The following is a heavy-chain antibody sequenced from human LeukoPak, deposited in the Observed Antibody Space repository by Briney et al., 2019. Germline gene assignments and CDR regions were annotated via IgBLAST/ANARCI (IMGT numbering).Heavy chain of an antibody. CDR2: IHPGDLDI. D-gene: IGHD2-2*01. V-gene: IGHV5-51*01. J-gene: IGHJ5*02. Sequence: GESLKISCTGSGYGFTNYWIGWVRQTTRKGLEWIGIIHPGDLDIRYSPSFPGQVTIPSDKSIPTTLLKWTSLTAAATASSYRARQRCSSTTTCYESHRWFDAWGQGPLVTVSS. CDR1: GYGFTNYW. CDR3: ARQRCSSTTTCYESHRWFDA.